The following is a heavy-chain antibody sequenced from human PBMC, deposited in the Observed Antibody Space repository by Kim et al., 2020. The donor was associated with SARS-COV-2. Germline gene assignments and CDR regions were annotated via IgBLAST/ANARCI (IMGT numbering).Heavy chain of an antibody. CDR2: VKQDGSEK. CDR3: ARDLHGAVAGTGDY. D-gene: IGHD6-19*01. J-gene: IGHJ4*02. Sequence: GGSLRLSCAASGFTFSSYWMSWVRQAPGKGLEWVANVKQDGSEKYYVDSVKGRFTISRDNAKNTLYLQMSSLRAEDTAVYYCARDLHGAVAGTGDYWGQGTLVTVSS. V-gene: IGHV3-7*01. CDR1: GFTFSSYW.